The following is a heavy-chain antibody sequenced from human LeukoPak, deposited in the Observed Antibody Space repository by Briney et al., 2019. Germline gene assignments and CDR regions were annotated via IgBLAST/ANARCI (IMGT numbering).Heavy chain of an antibody. V-gene: IGHV4-59*08. J-gene: IGHJ4*02. D-gene: IGHD4-23*01. CDR1: GGSISTYY. Sequence: SETLSLTCTVSGGSISTYYWSWIRQPPGKGLEWIGYMYYSGSTNYSPSLKSRVTMSIDTSKSQFSLKLSSVTAADTAVYYCARQLVGGNSGLGYWGQGTLVTVSS. CDR3: ARQLVGGNSGLGY. CDR2: MYYSGST.